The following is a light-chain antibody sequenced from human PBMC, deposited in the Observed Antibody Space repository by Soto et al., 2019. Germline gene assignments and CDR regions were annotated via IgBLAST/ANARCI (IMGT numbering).Light chain of an antibody. Sequence: IQLTQSPSSLSASVGARVPITCRASQSISSWLAWYQQKPGKAPKLLIYDASSLESGVPSRFSGSGSGTEFTLTISSLQPDDFATYYCQQYNSYSRTFGQGTKVDIK. J-gene: IGKJ1*01. CDR1: QSISSW. V-gene: IGKV1-5*01. CDR2: DAS. CDR3: QQYNSYSRT.